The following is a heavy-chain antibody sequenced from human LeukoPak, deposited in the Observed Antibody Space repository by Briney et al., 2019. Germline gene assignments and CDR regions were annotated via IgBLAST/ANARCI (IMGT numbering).Heavy chain of an antibody. J-gene: IGHJ5*02. D-gene: IGHD3-3*01. CDR2: ISSSSSYI. CDR3: ARTPPTIFGVVKVEGGTNWFDP. V-gene: IGHV3-21*01. CDR1: GFTFSSYS. Sequence: GGSLRLSCAASGFTFSSYSMNWVRQAPGKGLEWVSSISSSSSYIYYADSVKGRFTISRDNAKNSLYLQMNSLRAEDTAVYYCARTPPTIFGVVKVEGGTNWFDPWGQGILVTVSS.